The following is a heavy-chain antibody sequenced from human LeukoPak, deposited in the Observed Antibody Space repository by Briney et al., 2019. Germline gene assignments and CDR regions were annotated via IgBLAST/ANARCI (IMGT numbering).Heavy chain of an antibody. Sequence: QPGGSLRLSCAASGFTFNSFAMTWVRQAPGKGLEWVSGFDGNGPNTYYAASVKGRFTISRDFSKNTVFLHMNSLRAEDTAMYYCARGDDSGYYDYFDYWGQGALVTVSS. J-gene: IGHJ4*02. V-gene: IGHV3-23*01. CDR1: GFTFNSFA. D-gene: IGHD3-22*01. CDR2: FDGNGPNT. CDR3: ARGDDSGYYDYFDY.